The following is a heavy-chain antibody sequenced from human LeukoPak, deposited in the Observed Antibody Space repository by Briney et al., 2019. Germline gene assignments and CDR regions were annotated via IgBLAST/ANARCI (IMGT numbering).Heavy chain of an antibody. V-gene: IGHV3-48*03. CDR1: GCTFSTYE. Sequence: PGGSLRLSCATSGCTFSTYEMDWVRQAPGKGLEWVSYISSSGSIYYTDSVKGRFTISRDNAKNSLYLQMNSLRAEDTAIYYCAREGYGGTSDAFISGAKGQWSPSLQ. D-gene: IGHD4-23*01. CDR3: AREGYGGTSDAFIS. J-gene: IGHJ3*02. CDR2: ISSSGSI.